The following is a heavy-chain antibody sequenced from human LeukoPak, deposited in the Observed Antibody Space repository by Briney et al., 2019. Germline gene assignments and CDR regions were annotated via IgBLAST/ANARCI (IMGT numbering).Heavy chain of an antibody. V-gene: IGHV3-15*01. J-gene: IGHJ4*02. CDR3: LPLIYSWGG. CDR1: GFTFSSYG. Sequence: GGSLRLSCAASGFTFSSYGMHWVRQAPGKGLEWVGRIKSKSDGGTTDYAAPVKGRFTVSRDASTNTLYLQMNSLKTEDTAVYYCLPLIYSWGGGGQGTLVIVSS. D-gene: IGHD2-15*01. CDR2: IKSKSDGGTT.